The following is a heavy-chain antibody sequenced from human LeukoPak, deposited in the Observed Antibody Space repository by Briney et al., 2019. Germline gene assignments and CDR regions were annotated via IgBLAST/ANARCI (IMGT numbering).Heavy chain of an antibody. V-gene: IGHV1-69*01. CDR1: GGTFSSYA. D-gene: IGHD6-6*01. J-gene: IGHJ4*02. Sequence: ASVKVSCKASGGTFSSYAISWVRQAPGQGLEWMGGIIPIFGTANDAQKFQGRVTITADESTSTVYMELSSLRSEDTAVYYCASSPGIAARQLDYWGQGTLVTVSS. CDR2: IIPIFGTA. CDR3: ASSPGIAARQLDY.